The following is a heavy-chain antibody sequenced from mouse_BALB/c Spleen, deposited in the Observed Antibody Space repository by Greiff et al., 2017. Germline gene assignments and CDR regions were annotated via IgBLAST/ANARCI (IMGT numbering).Heavy chain of an antibody. CDR3: ARDGYGSSAWFTY. J-gene: IGHJ3*01. D-gene: IGHD1-1*01. CDR1: GFTFSSFG. Sequence: EVNVVESGGGLVQPGGSRKLSCAASGFTFSSFGMHWVRQAPEKGLEWVAYISSGSSTIYYADTVKGRFTISRDNPKNTLFLQMTSLRSEDTAMYYCARDGYGSSAWFTYWGQGTLVTVSA. CDR2: ISSGSSTI. V-gene: IGHV5-17*02.